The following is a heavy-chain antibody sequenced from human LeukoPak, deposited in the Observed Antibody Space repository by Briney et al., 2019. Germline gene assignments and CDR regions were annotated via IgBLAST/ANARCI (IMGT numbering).Heavy chain of an antibody. J-gene: IGHJ5*02. V-gene: IGHV4-59*01. CDR1: SGSISSYY. Sequence: SETLSLTCTVSSGSISSYYWSWIRQPPGKGLEWIGYIYYSGSTNYNPSLKSRVTISVDTSKNQFSLKLSSVTAADTAVYYCARTSSSWSGWFDPWGQGTLVTVSS. D-gene: IGHD6-6*01. CDR3: ARTSSSWSGWFDP. CDR2: IYYSGST.